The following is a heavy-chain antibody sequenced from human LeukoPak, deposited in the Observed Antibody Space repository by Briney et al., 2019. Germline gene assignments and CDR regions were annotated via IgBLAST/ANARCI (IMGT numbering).Heavy chain of an antibody. V-gene: IGHV3-23*01. J-gene: IGHJ4*02. CDR3: AKDLRGTGYTLDY. Sequence: GGSLRLSCAASGFTFSSYGMSWVRQAPGKGLEWVSAISGSGGSTYYADSVKGRFTISRDNSKNTLYLQMNSLRAEDTAVYYCAKDLRGTGYTLDYWGQGTLVTVSS. CDR1: GFTFSSYG. CDR2: ISGSGGST. D-gene: IGHD3/OR15-3a*01.